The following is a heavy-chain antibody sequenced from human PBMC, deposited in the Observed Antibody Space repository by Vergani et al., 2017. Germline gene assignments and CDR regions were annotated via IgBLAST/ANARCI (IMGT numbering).Heavy chain of an antibody. V-gene: IGHV5-10-1*03. D-gene: IGHD6-13*01. CDR2: IDPSDSYT. CDR1: GYSFTSYW. J-gene: IGHJ4*02. CDR3: ASHSSSWEVFDY. Sequence: EVQLVQSGAEVKKPGESLRISCKGSGYSFTSYWISWVRQMPGKGLEWMGRIDPSDSYTNYSPSFQGHVTISADKSISTAYLPWSSLKASDTAMYYCASHSSSWEVFDYWGQGTLVTVSS.